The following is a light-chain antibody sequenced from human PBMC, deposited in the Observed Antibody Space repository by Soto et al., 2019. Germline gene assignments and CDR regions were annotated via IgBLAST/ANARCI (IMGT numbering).Light chain of an antibody. CDR3: SSFADSSARDYV. CDR2: DVS. V-gene: IGLV2-14*03. Sequence: QSALTQPASVSGSPGQSITISCTGTSSDVGGYNYVSWYQQHPGGVPKLLIYDVSSRPSGVSSRFSGSKSGNTASLTISGLQADDESDYYCSSFADSSARDYVFGGGTQLTVL. J-gene: IGLJ7*01. CDR1: SSDVGGYNY.